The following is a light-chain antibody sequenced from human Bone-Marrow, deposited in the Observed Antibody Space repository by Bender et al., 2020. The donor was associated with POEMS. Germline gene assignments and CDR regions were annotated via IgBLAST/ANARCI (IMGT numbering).Light chain of an antibody. CDR2: DVN. J-gene: IGLJ2*01. Sequence: QSVLTQPASVSGSPGQSITISCTGTSSDVGGYDYVSWYQQHPGKAPKVMIYDVNVRPSGVSNRFSGSKSGNTASLTIYGLQAEDEADYYCCSYTTTNTLAFGGGTKLTVL. CDR1: SSDVGGYDY. CDR3: CSYTTTNTLA. V-gene: IGLV2-14*03.